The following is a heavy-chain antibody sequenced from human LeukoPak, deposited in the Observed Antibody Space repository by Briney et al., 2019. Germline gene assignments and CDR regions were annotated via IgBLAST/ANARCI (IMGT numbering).Heavy chain of an antibody. CDR3: ARLYSSSWYPRALIDY. CDR2: IYYSGST. D-gene: IGHD6-13*01. CDR1: GGSISSGGYY. V-gene: IGHV4-31*03. Sequence: PSETLSLTCTVSGGSISSGGYYWSWIRQHPGKGLEWIGYIYYSGSTYYNPSLKSRVTISVDTSKNQFSLKLSSVTAADTAVYYCARLYSSSWYPRALIDYWGQGTLVTVSS. J-gene: IGHJ4*02.